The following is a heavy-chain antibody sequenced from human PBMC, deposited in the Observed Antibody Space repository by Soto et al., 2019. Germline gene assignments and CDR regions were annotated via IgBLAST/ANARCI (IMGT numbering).Heavy chain of an antibody. CDR2: ISTYDGNT. CDR1: GYTFFTYG. CDR3: ARKSSSSSWFDP. D-gene: IGHD6-6*01. Sequence: QVQLVQSGAEVKKPGASVKVSCKASGYTFFTYGITWGRQAPGQGLEWMGWISTYDGNTDYAQKLQERVTMTTDTATRTAYMEMRSLRSDDTAVYYCARKSSSSSWFDPWGQGTLVTVSS. J-gene: IGHJ5*02. V-gene: IGHV1-18*01.